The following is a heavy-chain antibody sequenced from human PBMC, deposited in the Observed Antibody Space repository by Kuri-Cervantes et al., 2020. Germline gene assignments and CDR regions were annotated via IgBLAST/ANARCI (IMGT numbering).Heavy chain of an antibody. D-gene: IGHD2-8*01. V-gene: IGHV3-30-3*01. CDR1: GFTFSSYA. Sequence: GESLKISCAASGFTFSSYAMHRVRQAPGKGLEWVAVISYDGSNKYYADSVKGRFTISRDNSKNTLYLQMNSLRAEDTAVYYCAKDHLNGDFDYWGQGTLVTVSS. CDR2: ISYDGSNK. CDR3: AKDHLNGDFDY. J-gene: IGHJ4*02.